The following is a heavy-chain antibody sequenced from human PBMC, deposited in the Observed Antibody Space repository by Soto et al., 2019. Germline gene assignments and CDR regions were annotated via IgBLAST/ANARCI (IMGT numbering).Heavy chain of an antibody. J-gene: IGHJ1*01. CDR3: ARDLDGLHDDTSGPFPRPG. CDR2: IHSSGSI. Sequence: SETLSLTCTVSGGSISSDDYYWSWIRQAPGRGLEWIGYIHSSGSIYYNPSLKSRATMSIDTAGNQFSLKVRSVTVADTAVYYCARDLDGLHDDTSGPFPRPGWGQGTLVTVSS. CDR1: GGSISSDDYY. D-gene: IGHD3-22*01. V-gene: IGHV4-30-4*01.